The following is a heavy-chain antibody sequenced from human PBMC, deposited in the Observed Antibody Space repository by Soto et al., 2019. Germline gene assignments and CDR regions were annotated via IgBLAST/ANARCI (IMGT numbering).Heavy chain of an antibody. V-gene: IGHV4-59*01. J-gene: IGHJ4*02. CDR2: IYYSGST. CDR3: ARGPPVRYFDWLPYFDY. D-gene: IGHD3-9*01. Sequence: SETLSLTCTVSGGSISSYYWSWIRQPPGKGLEWIGYIYYSGSTNYNPSLKSRVTISVDTSKNQFSLKLSSVTAADTDVYYCARGPPVRYFDWLPYFDYWGQGTLVTVSS. CDR1: GGSISSYY.